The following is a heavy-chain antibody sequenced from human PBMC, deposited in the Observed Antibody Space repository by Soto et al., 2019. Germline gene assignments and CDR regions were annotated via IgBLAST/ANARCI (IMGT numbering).Heavy chain of an antibody. CDR3: ARKARRRAPV. Sequence: GGSLRLSCAPSGFTFSSYWMSWVRQPPGKGLEWVANIKQDGSEKYYVDSVKGRFTISRDNAKNSLYLQMNSLRAEDTAVYYCARKARRRAPVWGKGTTVTVSS. V-gene: IGHV3-7*01. CDR2: IKQDGSEK. CDR1: GFTFSSYW. J-gene: IGHJ6*04.